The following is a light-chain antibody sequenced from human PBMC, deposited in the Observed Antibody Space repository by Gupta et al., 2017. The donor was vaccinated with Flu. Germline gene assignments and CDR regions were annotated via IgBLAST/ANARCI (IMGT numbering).Light chain of an antibody. CDR3: QQANSFPPT. CDR2: AAS. V-gene: IGKV1-12*01. CDR1: QGISSW. Sequence: DSQLTHFPSSLLAPSGDRVTITCRASQGISSWLAWYQQKPGKAPKLLIYAASSLQSGVPSRFSGSGSGTDFTLTISSLQPEDFATYYCQQANSFPPTFGQGTRLEIK. J-gene: IGKJ5*01.